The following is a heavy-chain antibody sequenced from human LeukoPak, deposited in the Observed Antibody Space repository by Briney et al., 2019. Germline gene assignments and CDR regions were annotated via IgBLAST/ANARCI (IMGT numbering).Heavy chain of an antibody. J-gene: IGHJ6*02. V-gene: IGHV3-7*03. CDR2: IKQDGSEK. CDR3: ARLGCSSTSCYVDESYPFLLDYYGMDV. D-gene: IGHD2-2*01. Sequence: PGGSLRLSCTASGFTFSTYWMDWVRQAPGKGLEWVANIKQDGSEKYYVDSVKGRFTISRDNAKNSLYLQMNSLRAEDTAVYYCARLGCSSTSCYVDESYPFLLDYYGMDVWGQGTTVTVSS. CDR1: GFTFSTYW.